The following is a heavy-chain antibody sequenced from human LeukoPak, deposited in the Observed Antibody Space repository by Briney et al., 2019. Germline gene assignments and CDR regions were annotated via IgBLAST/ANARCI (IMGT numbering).Heavy chain of an antibody. J-gene: IGHJ4*02. CDR1: GYTFTSYY. V-gene: IGHV1-69*04. CDR2: IIPIFGIA. CDR3: ARELDYGGNTYFDY. Sequence: GASVKVSCKASGYTFTSYYMHWVRQAPGQGLEWMGRIIPIFGIANYAQKFQGRVTITADKSTSTAYMELSSLRSEDMAVYYCARELDYGGNTYFDYWGQGTLVTVSS. D-gene: IGHD4-23*01.